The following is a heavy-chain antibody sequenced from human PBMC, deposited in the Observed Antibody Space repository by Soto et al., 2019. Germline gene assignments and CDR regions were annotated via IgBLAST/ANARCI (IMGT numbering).Heavy chain of an antibody. CDR1: VFTFNIYA. Sequence: GGSLRLSCASSVFTFNIYALHCVRHSPGKWLEWVAVISYDGSTKYYADSVKGRFTISSDSSKSTLFLQMNSLRAEDTAVYYCAKGLGLRLGDLSPPEYWGLGTLVNVSS. D-gene: IGHD3-16*02. V-gene: IGHV3-30*18. CDR3: AKGLGLRLGDLSPPEY. J-gene: IGHJ4*02. CDR2: ISYDGSTK.